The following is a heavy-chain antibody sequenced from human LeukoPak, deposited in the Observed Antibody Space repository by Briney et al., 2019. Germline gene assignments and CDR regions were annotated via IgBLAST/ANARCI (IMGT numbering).Heavy chain of an antibody. V-gene: IGHV3-7*03. J-gene: IGHJ4*02. CDR1: GFTFSSYW. CDR2: IKKDGSEK. CDR3: VKDAPWGGFDY. Sequence: PGGSLRLSCAASGFTFSSYWMSWVRQAPGKGLEWVANIKKDGSEKYYVDSVKGRFTISRDNAKTSLYLQMNSLRADDAALYYCVKDAPWGGFDYWGQGTLVTVSS. D-gene: IGHD3-16*01.